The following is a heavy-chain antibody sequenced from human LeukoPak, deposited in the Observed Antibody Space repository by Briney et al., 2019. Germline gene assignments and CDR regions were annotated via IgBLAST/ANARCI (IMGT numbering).Heavy chain of an antibody. CDR1: GYSISSGNY. Sequence: SETLSLTCSVSGYSISSGNYWGWIRQPPGKGLGWIGSIYHSGSTYYNPSLKSRVTISVDTSKNQFSLKLNSVTATDTAVYYCVKGYCSGTTCYDDRGAFDYWGQGTLVTVSS. CDR2: IYHSGST. J-gene: IGHJ4*02. V-gene: IGHV4-38-2*02. D-gene: IGHD2-2*01. CDR3: VKGYCSGTTCYDDRGAFDY.